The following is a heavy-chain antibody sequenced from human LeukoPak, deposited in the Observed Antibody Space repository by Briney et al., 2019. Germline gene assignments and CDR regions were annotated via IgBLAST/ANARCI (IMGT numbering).Heavy chain of an antibody. Sequence: SQTLSLTCSVSGASVSSDDYYWGWIRQPPGQGLEWIAYISYSGSTYYNPSLKSRITISIDMSKNQFSLKLSSVTAADTAVYYCVGYYFHSSGFSHWFDPWGQGTLVTVSS. J-gene: IGHJ5*02. D-gene: IGHD3-22*01. CDR3: VGYYFHSSGFSHWFDP. CDR1: GASVSSDDYY. V-gene: IGHV4-30-4*01. CDR2: ISYSGST.